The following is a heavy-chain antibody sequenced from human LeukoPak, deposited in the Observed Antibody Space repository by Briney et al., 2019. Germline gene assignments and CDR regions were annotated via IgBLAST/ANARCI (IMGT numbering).Heavy chain of an antibody. Sequence: PGGSLRLSCAASGFSFKTYTMNWVRQAPGKGLEWVSSVNPGHHNKYYADSVKGRFTISRDNAKSSLYLQMNSLRAEDTAVYYCARDAWGAVAATLDVWGQGTTVTVSS. V-gene: IGHV3-21*01. J-gene: IGHJ6*02. CDR1: GFSFKTYT. D-gene: IGHD6-19*01. CDR2: VNPGHHNK. CDR3: ARDAWGAVAATLDV.